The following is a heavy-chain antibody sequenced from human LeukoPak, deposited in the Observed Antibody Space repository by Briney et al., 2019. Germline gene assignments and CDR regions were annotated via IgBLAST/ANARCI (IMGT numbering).Heavy chain of an antibody. CDR2: ISNSGYT. J-gene: IGHJ4*02. Sequence: GGSLRLSCAASGFTFSTYSMNWVRQAPGKGLEWVSAISNSGYTYYADSLKGRVTISRDNAKSSLYLQMNSLRAEDTAVYYCAKDRWGAMVHDFDNWGQGTLVTVSS. V-gene: IGHV3-21*01. CDR3: AKDRWGAMVHDFDN. CDR1: GFTFSTYS. D-gene: IGHD5-18*01.